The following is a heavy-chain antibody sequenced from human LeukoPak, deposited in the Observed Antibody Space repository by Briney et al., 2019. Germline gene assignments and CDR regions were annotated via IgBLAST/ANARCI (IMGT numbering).Heavy chain of an antibody. Sequence: GGSLRLSCAAFGFTFRNHAMNWVRQTPGKGLEWVSGISGSGSTTYYADSVKGRFTISRDNSKNTLYLQMNSLRVEDTAIYYCAKGGRWDYYDSSHWGQGTMVTVSS. CDR2: ISGSGSTT. CDR1: GFTFRNHA. CDR3: AKGGRWDYYDSSH. D-gene: IGHD3-22*01. J-gene: IGHJ3*01. V-gene: IGHV3-23*01.